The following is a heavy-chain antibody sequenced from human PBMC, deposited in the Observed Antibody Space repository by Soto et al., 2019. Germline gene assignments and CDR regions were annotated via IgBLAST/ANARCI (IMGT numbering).Heavy chain of an antibody. CDR3: AREGDGYSYWYFDL. V-gene: IGHV1-18*01. Sequence: QVQLMQSGAEVKKPGASVKVSCKASGYTFTSYDISWVRQAPGQGLEWMGWIGAYNGNTNYAQKFQGRVTMTTDTSTSTVYMELRSLRSDDTAVYYCAREGDGYSYWYFDLWGRGTLVSVSS. J-gene: IGHJ2*01. CDR2: IGAYNGNT. D-gene: IGHD4-4*01. CDR1: GYTFTSYD.